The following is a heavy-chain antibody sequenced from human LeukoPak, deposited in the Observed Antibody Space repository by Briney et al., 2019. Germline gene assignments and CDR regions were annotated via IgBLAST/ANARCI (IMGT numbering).Heavy chain of an antibody. V-gene: IGHV4-59*12. J-gene: IGHJ4*02. Sequence: SETLSLTCTVSGGSISTYYWSWIRQPPGKGLEWIGYIYYSGSTSYNPSLKSRVTISVDTSKNQFSLKLSSVTAADTAVYYCARADDYGDYVVDYWGQGTLVTVSS. CDR3: ARADDYGDYVVDY. D-gene: IGHD4-17*01. CDR2: IYYSGST. CDR1: GGSISTYY.